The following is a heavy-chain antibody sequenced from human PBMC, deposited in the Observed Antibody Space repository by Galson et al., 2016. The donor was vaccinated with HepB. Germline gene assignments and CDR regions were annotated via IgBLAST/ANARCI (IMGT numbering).Heavy chain of an antibody. J-gene: IGHJ4*02. D-gene: IGHD2-8*01. V-gene: IGHV3-15*07. Sequence: SLRLSCAAPGFTFSNAWMNWVRQAPGKGLEWVGRIRSKTDGGTTDYAAPVKDRFTISRDDSKNTLYLQMNSLKTEDTAVYYCWVPLEYCSNGVCRLFDYWGQGTLVTVSS. CDR2: IRSKTDGGTT. CDR3: WVPLEYCSNGVCRLFDY. CDR1: GFTFSNAW.